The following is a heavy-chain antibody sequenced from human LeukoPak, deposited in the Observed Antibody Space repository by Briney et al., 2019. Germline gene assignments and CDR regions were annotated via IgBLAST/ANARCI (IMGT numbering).Heavy chain of an antibody. Sequence: GGSLRLSCAASGFTFSSYAMSWVRQAPGKGLEWVSAISGSGDSTYYADSVKGRFTISRDNSKNTLYLQMGSLRAEDMAVYYCAREAKGYTTAFDYWGQGTLVTVSS. J-gene: IGHJ4*02. CDR2: ISGSGDST. V-gene: IGHV3-23*01. CDR3: AREAKGYTTAFDY. D-gene: IGHD5-24*01. CDR1: GFTFSSYA.